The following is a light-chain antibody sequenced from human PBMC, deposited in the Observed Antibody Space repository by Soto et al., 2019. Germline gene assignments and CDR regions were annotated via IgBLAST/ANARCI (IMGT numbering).Light chain of an antibody. J-gene: IGKJ2*01. CDR3: LQYGSSPYT. CDR1: QSVSSSY. CDR2: GAS. V-gene: IGKV3-20*01. Sequence: EIVLTQSPGTLSLSPGERATLSCRASQSVSSSYLAWYQQKPGQAPRPLIYGASSRATGIPDRFSGSGSGNDFTLTLSRLEPEDFAVYYCLQYGSSPYTFGQGTKLEIK.